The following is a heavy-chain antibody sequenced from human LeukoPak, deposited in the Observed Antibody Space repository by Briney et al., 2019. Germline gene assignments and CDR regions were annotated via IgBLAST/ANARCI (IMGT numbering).Heavy chain of an antibody. J-gene: IGHJ4*02. CDR3: ARVGGYDVDF. CDR2: IYYSGST. D-gene: IGHD5-12*01. V-gene: IGHV4-59*01. CDR1: GGSISPYY. Sequence: SETLSLTCTVSGGSISPYYWSWIRQPPGKGLEWIGYIYYSGSTKYNPSLKSRVTISVDTSKNQFSLELSSVTAADTAVYYCARVGGYDVDFWGQGTLVTVSS.